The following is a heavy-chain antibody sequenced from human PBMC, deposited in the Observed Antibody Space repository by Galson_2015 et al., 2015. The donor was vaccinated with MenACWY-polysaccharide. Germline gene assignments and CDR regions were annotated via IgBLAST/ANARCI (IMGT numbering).Heavy chain of an antibody. V-gene: IGHV3-7*03. CDR3: TRGAGVVDY. Sequence: SLRLSCAASGFTFSSYWMSWVRQAPGKGPEWLVNIKQDGSEKFYVDSLKSRFTISRDNAKNSLYLQMDSLGAEDTAVYYCTRGAGVVDYWGQGTPVTVSS. CDR2: IKQDGSEK. J-gene: IGHJ4*02. D-gene: IGHD2-2*01. CDR1: GFTFSSYW.